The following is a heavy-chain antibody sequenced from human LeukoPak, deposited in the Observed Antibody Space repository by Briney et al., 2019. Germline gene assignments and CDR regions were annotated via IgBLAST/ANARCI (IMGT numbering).Heavy chain of an antibody. CDR2: ISSGGTTM. CDR3: ARDRSSGYSGSNDY. Sequence: GGSLRLSCAASGFTFSSYEMNWVRQAPGKGLEWVSYISSGGTTMYYADSVKGRFTISRDNAKNSLYLQMNSLRAEDTAVYYCARDRSSGYSGSNDYWGQGTLVTVSS. D-gene: IGHD5-12*01. CDR1: GFTFSSYE. J-gene: IGHJ4*02. V-gene: IGHV3-48*03.